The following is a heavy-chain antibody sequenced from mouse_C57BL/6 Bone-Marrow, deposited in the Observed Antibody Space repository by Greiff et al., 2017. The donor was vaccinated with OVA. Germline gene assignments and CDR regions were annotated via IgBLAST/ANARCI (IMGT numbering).Heavy chain of an antibody. V-gene: IGHV8-8*01. CDR1: GFSLSTFGMG. J-gene: IGHJ2*01. CDR2: IWWDDDK. CDR3: AQSCGTLYYFDY. Sequence: QVQLKESGPGILQPSQTLSLSCSSSGFSLSTFGMGVVRIRQPSGKGLEWLAHIWWDDDKYYNPALKSRHTISKDTSKNQVFLMIANVDTADTATYSCAQSCGTLYYFDYWGQGTTLTVSS. D-gene: IGHD1-1*02.